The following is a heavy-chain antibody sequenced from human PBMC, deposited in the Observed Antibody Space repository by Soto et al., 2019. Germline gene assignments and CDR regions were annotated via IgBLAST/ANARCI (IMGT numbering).Heavy chain of an antibody. CDR2: ISYDGSNK. Sequence: QVQLVESGGGVVQPGRSLRLSCAASGFTFSSYGMHWVRQAPGKGLEWVAVISYDGSNKYYADSVKGRFTISRDNSKNTQYLQMNSLRAEDTAVYYCAKDGPGAAAADYWGQGTLVTVSS. CDR1: GFTFSSYG. D-gene: IGHD6-13*01. J-gene: IGHJ4*02. CDR3: AKDGPGAAAADY. V-gene: IGHV3-30*18.